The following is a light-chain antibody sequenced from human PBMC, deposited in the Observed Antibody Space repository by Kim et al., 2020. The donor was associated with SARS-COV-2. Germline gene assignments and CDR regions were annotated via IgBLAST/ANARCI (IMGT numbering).Light chain of an antibody. CDR1: SGHSSYA. Sequence: LTQSPSASASLGASVKLTCTLSSGHSSYAIAWHQQQPEKGPRYLMKLNSDGSHSKGDGIPDRFSGSSSGAERYLTISSHQSEDEADYYCQTWGTGIRVVFGGGTQLTVL. CDR2: LNSDGSH. V-gene: IGLV4-69*01. CDR3: QTWGTGIRVV. J-gene: IGLJ2*01.